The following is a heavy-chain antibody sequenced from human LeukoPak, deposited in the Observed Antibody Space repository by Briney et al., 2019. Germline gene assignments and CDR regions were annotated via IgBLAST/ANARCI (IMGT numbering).Heavy chain of an antibody. Sequence: KASETLSLTCTVSGGSISSGSYYWSWIRQPAGKGLEWIGRIYTSGSTNYNPSLKSRVTISVDTSKNQFSLKLSSVTAADTAVYYCASLAYYDSSGYFDYWGQGTLVTVSS. V-gene: IGHV4-61*02. CDR2: IYTSGST. D-gene: IGHD3-22*01. J-gene: IGHJ4*02. CDR1: GGSISSGSYY. CDR3: ASLAYYDSSGYFDY.